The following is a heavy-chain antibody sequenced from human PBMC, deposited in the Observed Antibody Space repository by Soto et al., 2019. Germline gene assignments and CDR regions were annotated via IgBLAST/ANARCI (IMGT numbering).Heavy chain of an antibody. CDR1: GFTFRSYT. J-gene: IGHJ6*02. CDR3: ASPYRSDWRYDMDV. Sequence: VQLVESGGGPVKPGGSRRLSCVVSGFTFRSYTMHWVRQAPGKGLEWVSSISSMSDDIYYADSVKGRFTISRDNAKNSVYLQMNSLRVEDTAVYFCASPYRSDWRYDMDVWGQGTTVTVS. D-gene: IGHD6-19*01. CDR2: ISSMSDDI. V-gene: IGHV3-21*01.